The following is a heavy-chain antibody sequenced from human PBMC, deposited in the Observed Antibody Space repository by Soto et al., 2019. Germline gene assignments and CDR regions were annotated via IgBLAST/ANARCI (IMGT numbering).Heavy chain of an antibody. CDR1: GFTFSDSA. V-gene: IGHV3-73*02. D-gene: IGHD3-22*01. CDR2: IRSKANTYAT. J-gene: IGHJ4*02. CDR3: TRHEAYFDNSGSGSFDY. Sequence: EVQLVESGGGLVQPGGSLKLSCAASGFTFSDSAVHWVRQASGKGLERVGRIRSKANTYATAYAASVRGRFTISRDDSKNTAYLQMNSLRPDDTAVYFCTRHEAYFDNSGSGSFDYWGQGTLVTVSS.